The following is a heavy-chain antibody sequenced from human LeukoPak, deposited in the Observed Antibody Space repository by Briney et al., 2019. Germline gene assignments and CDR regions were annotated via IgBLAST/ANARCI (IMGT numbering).Heavy chain of an antibody. D-gene: IGHD2-2*01. CDR3: ARGRGYCSSTSCSYNWFDP. CDR1: GYTFTSYD. V-gene: IGHV1-8*03. Sequence: GASVKVSCKASGYTFTSYDINWVRQATGQGLEWMGWMNPNSGNTGYAQKFQGRVTITRNTSISTAYMELSSLRSEDTAVYYCARGRGYCSSTSCSYNWFDPWGQGTLVTVSS. J-gene: IGHJ5*02. CDR2: MNPNSGNT.